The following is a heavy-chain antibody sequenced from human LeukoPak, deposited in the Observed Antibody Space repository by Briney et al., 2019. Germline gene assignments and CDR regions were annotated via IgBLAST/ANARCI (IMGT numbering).Heavy chain of an antibody. CDR3: AKEDQGYSGYDY. V-gene: IGHV3-9*01. Sequence: GGSLRLSCAASGFTFDDYAMHWVRQAPGKGLEWVSGISWNSGSIGYADSVKGRFTISRDNAKNSLYLQMNSLRAEDTALYYCAKEDQGYSGYDYWGQGTLVTVSS. J-gene: IGHJ4*02. D-gene: IGHD5-12*01. CDR2: ISWNSGSI. CDR1: GFTFDDYA.